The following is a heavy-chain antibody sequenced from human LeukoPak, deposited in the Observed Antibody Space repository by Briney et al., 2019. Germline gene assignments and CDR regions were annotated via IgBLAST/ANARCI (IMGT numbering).Heavy chain of an antibody. V-gene: IGHV5-51*01. D-gene: IGHD6-19*01. CDR2: IYPGDSDT. J-gene: IGHJ4*02. Sequence: GESLKISRKGSGYSFTSYWIGWVRQMPGKGLEWMGIIYPGDSDTRYSPSFQGQVTISADKSISTAYLQWSSLKAADTAMYYCAISTSLSWQWLSYWGQGTLVTVSS. CDR3: AISTSLSWQWLSY. CDR1: GYSFTSYW.